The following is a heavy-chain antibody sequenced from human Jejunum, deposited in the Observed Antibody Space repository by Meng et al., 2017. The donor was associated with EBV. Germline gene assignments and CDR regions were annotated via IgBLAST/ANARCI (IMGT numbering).Heavy chain of an antibody. Sequence: QVQSQESGPRLAHPSGTLSLTCTVAGGSINNKNWWHWVRQAPGKGLEWIGEIDHTGTTHYNPSLKSRVTISLGTSMNQFSLELTSPTPADTAVYYCARDSQYLARGYFDYWGQGALVTVSS. V-gene: IGHV4-4*02. D-gene: IGHD2/OR15-2a*01. J-gene: IGHJ4*02. CDR1: GGSINNKNW. CDR2: IDHTGTT. CDR3: ARDSQYLARGYFDY.